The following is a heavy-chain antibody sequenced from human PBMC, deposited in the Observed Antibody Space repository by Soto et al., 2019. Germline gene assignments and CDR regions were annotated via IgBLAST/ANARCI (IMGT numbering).Heavy chain of an antibody. V-gene: IGHV3-23*01. CDR2: ISPNGDST. CDR3: AKVRLTDYLRYAPHL. J-gene: IGHJ3*01. D-gene: IGHD2-8*01. CDR1: GFTFNNYA. Sequence: EVQLLESGGGLVQPGGSLRLACAASGFTFNNYAMNWVLQAPGRGLDWVSIISPNGDSTYYADSVKGRFTISRDNSQNTVFLQMNSLRAEDTAIYFCAKVRLTDYLRYAPHLWGQGTLVTVSS.